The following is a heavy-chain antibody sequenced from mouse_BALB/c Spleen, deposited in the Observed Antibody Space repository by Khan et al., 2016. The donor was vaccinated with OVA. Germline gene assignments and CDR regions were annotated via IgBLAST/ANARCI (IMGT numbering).Heavy chain of an antibody. CDR1: GYSITSGYA. CDR3: AIGNYYGYYFDY. J-gene: IGHJ2*01. Sequence: EVQLQESGPGLVKPSQSLSLTCTVTGYSITSGYAWNWIRQFPGNKLEWMGYISDSGGTSYNPSLKSRISITRDTSKNQFFLQLNSVTTEDTATYYCAIGNYYGYYFDYWGQGTPLTVSS. D-gene: IGHD1-1*01. CDR2: ISDSGGT. V-gene: IGHV3-2*02.